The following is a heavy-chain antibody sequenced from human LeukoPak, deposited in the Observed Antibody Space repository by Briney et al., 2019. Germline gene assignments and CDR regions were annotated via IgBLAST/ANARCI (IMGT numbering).Heavy chain of an antibody. J-gene: IGHJ5*02. D-gene: IGHD3-10*01. Sequence: SETLSLTCAVSGVSLNGYYWGWIRQTPGKGLEWIGEINHSGRTNYNPSLKSRVTISADTSKNQFSLELRSVTAADTAVYYCARAYYSTSWFPHWGQGTLVTVSS. CDR3: ARAYYSTSWFPH. CDR2: INHSGRT. CDR1: GVSLNGYY. V-gene: IGHV4-34*01.